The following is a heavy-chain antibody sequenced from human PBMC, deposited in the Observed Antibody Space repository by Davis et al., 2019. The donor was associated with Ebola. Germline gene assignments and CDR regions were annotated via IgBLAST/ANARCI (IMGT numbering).Heavy chain of an antibody. V-gene: IGHV3-13*01. D-gene: IGHD6-19*01. CDR3: ARVGEAVAGAAPRFDP. CDR1: GFTFSSYD. Sequence: GESLKISCAASGFTFSSYDMHWVRQATGKGLEWVSAIGTAGDTYYPGSVKGRFTISRDNSKNTLYLQMNSLRAEDTAVYYCARVGEAVAGAAPRFDPWGQGTLVTVSS. CDR2: IGTAGDT. J-gene: IGHJ5*02.